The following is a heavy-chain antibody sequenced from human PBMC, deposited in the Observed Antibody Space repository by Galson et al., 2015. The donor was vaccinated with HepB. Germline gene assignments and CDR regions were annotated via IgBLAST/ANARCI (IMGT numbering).Heavy chain of an antibody. D-gene: IGHD3-16*02. CDR1: GYSFTNNA. CDR2: ININTGNP. V-gene: IGHV7-4-1*02. CDR3: ARRSYTWAFDI. Sequence: SVKVSCKASGYSFTNNAMNWVRQAPGQGLEWMGWININTGNPTYAQGFTGRFVFSLDTSVSTAYLQISSLKAEDTAVYYCARRSYTWAFDIWGQGTMVTVSS. J-gene: IGHJ3*02.